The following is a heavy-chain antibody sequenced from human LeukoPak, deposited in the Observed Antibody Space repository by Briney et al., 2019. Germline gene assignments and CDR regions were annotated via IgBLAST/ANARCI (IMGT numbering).Heavy chain of an antibody. CDR2: TYYRSKWYT. Sequence: SQTLSLTCDISGESVSSKNGAWNWIRQSPSRGLEWLGRTYYRSKWYTDYAVSMNGRITISPDTSKNQFSLQLNSVTPDDTAVYYCGRDVGTGGWHTFDYWGQGTLVTVSS. CDR3: GRDVGTGGWHTFDY. D-gene: IGHD6-19*01. V-gene: IGHV6-1*01. CDR1: GESVSSKNGA. J-gene: IGHJ4*02.